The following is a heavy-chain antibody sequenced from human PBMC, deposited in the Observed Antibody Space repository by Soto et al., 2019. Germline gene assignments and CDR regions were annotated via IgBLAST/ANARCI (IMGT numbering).Heavy chain of an antibody. CDR3: ARNILKPDNWFDP. CDR1: GGSISSSSYY. D-gene: IGHD3-10*01. CDR2: IYYSGST. J-gene: IGHJ5*02. V-gene: IGHV4-39*01. Sequence: SETLSLTCTVSGGSISSSSYYWGWIRQPPGKGLEWIGSIYYSGSTYYNPSLKSRVTISVDTSKNQFSLKLSSVTAADTAVYYCARNILKPDNWFDPWGQGNLVTVSS.